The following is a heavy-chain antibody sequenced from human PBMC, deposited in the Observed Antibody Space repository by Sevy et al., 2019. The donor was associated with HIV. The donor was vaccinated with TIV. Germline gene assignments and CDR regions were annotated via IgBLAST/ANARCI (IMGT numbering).Heavy chain of an antibody. V-gene: IGHV3-23*01. D-gene: IGHD3-22*01. CDR1: GFTFSSYA. J-gene: IGHJ3*02. Sequence: GGSLRLSCTASGFTFSSYAMNWVRQAPGKGLEWVSTIFRSGDVTYYADSVKGRFTISRDNSRNTLYLQMISLRAEDTAVYYCAGARYDSSGSFDAFDIWGQGTMVTVSS. CDR3: AGARYDSSGSFDAFDI. CDR2: IFRSGDVT.